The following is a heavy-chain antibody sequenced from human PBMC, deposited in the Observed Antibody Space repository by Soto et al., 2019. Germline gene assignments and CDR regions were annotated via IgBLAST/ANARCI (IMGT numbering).Heavy chain of an antibody. V-gene: IGHV3-74*01. CDR2: INTDASIT. CDR1: GFTFSDYC. D-gene: IGHD6-13*01. Sequence: PGGSLRLSCAASGFTFSDYCMHRVRQAPGKGLVWVSVINTDASITTYADSVKGRFTISRDNSKNTLYLQMNSLRAEDTAVYYCARDVDRAAADYYFDYWGQGILVTVSS. CDR3: ARDVDRAAADYYFDY. J-gene: IGHJ4*02.